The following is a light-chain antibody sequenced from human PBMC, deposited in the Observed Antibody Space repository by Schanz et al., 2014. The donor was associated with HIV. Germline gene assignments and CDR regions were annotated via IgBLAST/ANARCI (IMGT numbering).Light chain of an antibody. J-gene: IGLJ3*02. CDR2: DVS. CDR1: GSEFGYSLS. Sequence: QSALTQPASVSGPPGQSITFSCTGAGSEFGYSLSVSWYQQRPGKAPKLMIYDVSNRPSGVSSRFSGSKSGNTASLTISGLQAEDEADYYCSSYTSSSTWVFGGGTKLTVL. V-gene: IGLV2-14*03. CDR3: SSYTSSSTWV.